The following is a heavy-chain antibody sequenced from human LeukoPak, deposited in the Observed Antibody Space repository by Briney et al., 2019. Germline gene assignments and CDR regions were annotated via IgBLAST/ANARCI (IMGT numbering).Heavy chain of an antibody. CDR1: GYTFTTYG. CDR2: ISGYNGNT. D-gene: IGHD3-10*01. CDR3: ARSGISIVRGAMV. V-gene: IGHV1-18*01. Sequence: GASVKVSCKASGYTFTTYGISWVRQAPGQGLEWMGWISGYNGNTNYAQKFQGRITMTTETSTSTAYMELRSLRSDDTAVYYCARSGISIVRGAMVWGQGTLVIVSS. J-gene: IGHJ4*02.